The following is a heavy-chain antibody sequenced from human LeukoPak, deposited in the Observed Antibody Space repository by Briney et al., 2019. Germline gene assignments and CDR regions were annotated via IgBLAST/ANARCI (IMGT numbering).Heavy chain of an antibody. J-gene: IGHJ6*02. V-gene: IGHV4-30-4*01. CDR1: GGSISSGDYY. Sequence: SQTLSLTCTVSGGSISSGDYYWSWIRQPPGKGLEWIGYIYYGGSTYYNPSLKSRVTISVDTSKNQFSLKLSSVTAADTAVYYCARGESYYYYYYGMDVWGQGTTVTVSS. CDR3: ARGESYYYYYYGMDV. CDR2: IYYGGST.